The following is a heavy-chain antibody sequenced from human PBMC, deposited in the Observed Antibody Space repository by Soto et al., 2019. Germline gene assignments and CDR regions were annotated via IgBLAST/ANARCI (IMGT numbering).Heavy chain of an antibody. CDR3: ARRRAAYNYLDVDD. Sequence: QVQLVQSGAEVKKPGASVQVSCKASGYTFINSVLHWVRQAPGQRLEWIGWINAANGDTKYSQNFQRRVTITRDTSASTGYMELSSLTSEATAVYYCARRRAAYNYLDVDDWRQGTPVTVSA. V-gene: IGHV1-3*01. CDR1: GYTFINSV. D-gene: IGHD5-12*01. J-gene: IGHJ4*02. CDR2: INAANGDT.